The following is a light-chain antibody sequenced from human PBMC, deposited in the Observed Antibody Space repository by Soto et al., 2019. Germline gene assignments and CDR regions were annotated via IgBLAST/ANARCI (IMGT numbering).Light chain of an antibody. J-gene: IGKJ5*01. CDR1: QSVSDD. V-gene: IGKV3-11*01. Sequence: EIVLTQSPATLSLSPGERGTLSCRASQSVSDDVAWYQQKPGQAPRLLIYEASNRATGIPARFSGSGSGTDFTLTISRLEPEDFAVYYCQQRSKWPPEVTFGQGTRREIK. CDR3: QQRSKWPPEVT. CDR2: EAS.